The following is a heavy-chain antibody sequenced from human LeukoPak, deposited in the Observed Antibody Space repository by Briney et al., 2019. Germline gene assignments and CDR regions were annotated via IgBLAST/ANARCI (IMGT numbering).Heavy chain of an antibody. V-gene: IGHV3-21*04. CDR3: ARDPPVYCSSTSCYYDYYYYGMDV. D-gene: IGHD2-2*01. Sequence: GGSLRLSCAASGFTFSSYSMNWVRQAPGKGLEWVSSISSSSSYIYYADSVKGRFTISRDNAKNSLYLQMNSLRAEDTAVYYCARDPPVYCSSTSCYYDYYYYGMDVWGQGTTVTVSS. CDR2: ISSSSSYI. J-gene: IGHJ6*02. CDR1: GFTFSSYS.